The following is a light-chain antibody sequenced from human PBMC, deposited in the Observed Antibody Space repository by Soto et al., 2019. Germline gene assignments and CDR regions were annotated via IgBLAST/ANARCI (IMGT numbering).Light chain of an antibody. CDR1: QSVSSN. CDR3: QQYNNWPYT. Sequence: EIVRTQSPATLSVSPGERATLSCRASQSVSSNLAWYQQKPGQAPRLLIYGASTRATGIPARFSGSRSGTEFTLTISSLQSEDFAVYYGQQYNNWPYTFGQGTKLEIK. V-gene: IGKV3-15*01. CDR2: GAS. J-gene: IGKJ2*01.